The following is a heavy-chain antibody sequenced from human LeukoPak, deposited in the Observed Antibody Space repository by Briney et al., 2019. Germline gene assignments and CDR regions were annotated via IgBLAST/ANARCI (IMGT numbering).Heavy chain of an antibody. J-gene: IGHJ4*02. CDR1: GGSISSYY. CDR3: VRDGSSSSFSVFSLDY. CDR2: IYTSGST. D-gene: IGHD6-6*01. Sequence: SETLSLTCTVSGGSISSYYWSWIRQPAGKGLEWIGRIYTSGSTNYNPSLKSRVTMSVDTSKNQFSLKLSSVTAADTAVYYCVRDGSSSSFSVFSLDYWGQGTLVTVSS. V-gene: IGHV4-4*07.